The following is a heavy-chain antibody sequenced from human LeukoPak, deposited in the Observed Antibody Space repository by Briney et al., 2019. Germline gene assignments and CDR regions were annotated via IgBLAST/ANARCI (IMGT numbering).Heavy chain of an antibody. V-gene: IGHV4-59*11. CDR2: IYYSGST. J-gene: IGHJ4*02. Sequence: SETLSLTCTVSGGSISSHYWSWIRQPPGKGLEWIGYIYYSGSTNYNPSLKSRVTISVDTSKNQFSPKLSSVTAADTAVYYCARAGVGAPRDWGQGTLVTVSS. CDR3: ARAGVGAPRD. D-gene: IGHD1-26*01. CDR1: GGSISSHY.